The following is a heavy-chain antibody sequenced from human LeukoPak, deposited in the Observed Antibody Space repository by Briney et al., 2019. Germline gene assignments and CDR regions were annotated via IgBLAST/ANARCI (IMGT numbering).Heavy chain of an antibody. CDR1: GYTFTVNY. J-gene: IGHJ4*02. CDR2: MNPNSGVT. CDR3: TRGAGTSWFDY. V-gene: IGHV1-2*02. Sequence: ASVKVSCKPSGYTFTVNYLHWVRQAPGQGLEWVGWMNPNSGVTGYAQNFQGRVTMTRDTSISTAYMELSSLTSDDTAVYYCTRGAGTSWFDYWGQGTLVTVST. D-gene: IGHD2-2*01.